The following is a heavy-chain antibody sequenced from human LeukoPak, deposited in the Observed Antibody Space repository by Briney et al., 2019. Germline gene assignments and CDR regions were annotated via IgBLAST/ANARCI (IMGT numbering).Heavy chain of an antibody. J-gene: IGHJ3*02. D-gene: IGHD4-23*01. CDR1: GFTFSSYW. Sequence: GGSLRLSCAASGFTFSSYWMHWVRQVPGKGLVWVSRIGPDGSSTTYADYVKGRFTISGDNAKNTLFLQMNSLRAEDTAVYYCARDKYGGNSNAFDIWGQGTLVTVSS. CDR3: ARDKYGGNSNAFDI. V-gene: IGHV3-74*01. CDR2: IGPDGSST.